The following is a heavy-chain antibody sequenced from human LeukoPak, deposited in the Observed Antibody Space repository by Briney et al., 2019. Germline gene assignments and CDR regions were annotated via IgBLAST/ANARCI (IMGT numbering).Heavy chain of an antibody. V-gene: IGHV3-11*06. CDR3: ARTNLGSGWRFDY. CDR1: GFTFSDYY. Sequence: GGFLRLSCAASGFTFSDYYMSWIRQAPGKGLEWVSYISSSSSYTNYADSVEGRFTISRDNAKNSLYLQMNSLRAEDTAVYYCARTNLGSGWRFDYWGQGTLVTVSS. CDR2: ISSSSSYT. J-gene: IGHJ4*02. D-gene: IGHD6-19*01.